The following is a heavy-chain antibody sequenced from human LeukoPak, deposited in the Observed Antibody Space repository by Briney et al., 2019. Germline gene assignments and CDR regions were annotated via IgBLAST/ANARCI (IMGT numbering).Heavy chain of an antibody. J-gene: IGHJ4*02. D-gene: IGHD6-6*01. Sequence: SVKVSCKASGGTFSSYAISWVRQAPGQGLEWMGGIIPIFGTASYAQKFQGRVTITTDESTSTAYMELSSLRSEDTAVYYCARASEYSSSSGLVDYWGQGTLVTVSS. CDR1: GGTFSSYA. CDR2: IIPIFGTA. V-gene: IGHV1-69*05. CDR3: ARASEYSSSSGLVDY.